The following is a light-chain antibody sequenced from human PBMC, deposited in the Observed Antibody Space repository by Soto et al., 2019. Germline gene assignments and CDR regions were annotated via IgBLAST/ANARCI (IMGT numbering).Light chain of an antibody. CDR2: GAF. V-gene: IGKV3-15*01. J-gene: IGKJ1*01. CDR3: QQYNDWPLT. Sequence: EIVLTQSPVTLSVSPGERATLSCKASQSISSNLAWYQQKPGQAPSLLIYGAFTRATGIPARFSGTGSGTEFTLTLRSLQSEDFALYYCQQYNDWPLTFGQGTKVDI. CDR1: QSISSN.